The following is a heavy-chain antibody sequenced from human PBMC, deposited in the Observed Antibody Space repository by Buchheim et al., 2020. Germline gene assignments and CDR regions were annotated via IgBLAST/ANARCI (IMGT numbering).Heavy chain of an antibody. CDR2: IIPIFGTA. Sequence: QVQLVQSGAEVKKPGSSVKVSCKASGGTFSSYAISWVRQAPGQGLEWTGGIIPIFGTANYAQKFQGRVTITADESPSTAYMELSSLRSEDTAVYYCAGVRRDGYNYPELRDAFDIWGQGT. J-gene: IGHJ3*02. D-gene: IGHD5-24*01. V-gene: IGHV1-69*01. CDR3: AGVRRDGYNYPELRDAFDI. CDR1: GGTFSSYA.